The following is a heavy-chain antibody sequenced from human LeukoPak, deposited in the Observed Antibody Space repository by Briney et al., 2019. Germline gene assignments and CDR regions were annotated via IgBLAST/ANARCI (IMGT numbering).Heavy chain of an antibody. J-gene: IGHJ1*01. D-gene: IGHD3-22*01. CDR1: GFTFSSYS. V-gene: IGHV3-21*04. CDR3: AVIPAYYYDSSGYYYVGYFQH. CDR2: ISSSSSYI. Sequence: GGSLRLSCAASGFTFSSYSMSWVRQAPGKGLEWVSSISSSSSYIYYADSVKGRFTISRDNSKNTLYLQMNSLRAEDTAVYYCAVIPAYYYDSSGYYYVGYFQHWGQGTLVTVSS.